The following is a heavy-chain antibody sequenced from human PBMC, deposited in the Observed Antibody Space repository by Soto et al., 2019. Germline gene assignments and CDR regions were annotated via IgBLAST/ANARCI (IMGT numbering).Heavy chain of an antibody. CDR2: IYYSGST. Sequence: SETLSLTCTVSGGSISSYYWSWIRQPPGKGLEWIGYIYYSGSTNYNPSLKSRVTISVDTSKNQFSLKLSSVTAADTAVYYCARAEYCSGGSCYSSYYYYMDVWGKGTTVTVSS. J-gene: IGHJ6*03. CDR3: ARAEYCSGGSCYSSYYYYMDV. D-gene: IGHD2-15*01. CDR1: GGSISSYY. V-gene: IGHV4-59*08.